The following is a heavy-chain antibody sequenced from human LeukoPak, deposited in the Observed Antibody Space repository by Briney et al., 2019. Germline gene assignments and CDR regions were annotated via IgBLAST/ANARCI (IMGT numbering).Heavy chain of an antibody. CDR3: AAPSGPTYYSPVDF. Sequence: SETLSLTCTVSGAPITTSNHCWGWIRQTPGKTLEWIANIYYSGHTLYNPSLKSRALISVDTSSNQFSLRLTSVTAADTAVYYCAAPSGPTYYSPVDFWGQGTSVSVSS. D-gene: IGHD1-26*01. J-gene: IGHJ4*02. CDR1: GAPITTSNHC. CDR2: IYYSGHT. V-gene: IGHV4-39*01.